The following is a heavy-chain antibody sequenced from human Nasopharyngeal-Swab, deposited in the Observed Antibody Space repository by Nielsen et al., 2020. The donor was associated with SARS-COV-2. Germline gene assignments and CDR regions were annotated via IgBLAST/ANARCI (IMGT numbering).Heavy chain of an antibody. V-gene: IGHV1-3*01. CDR3: ARDDRATSGYLLGGAFDP. Sequence: ASVKVSCKASGYTFTSYAMHWVRQAPGQRLEWMGWINAGNGNTKYSQKFQGRVTITRDTSASTAYMELSSPRSEDTAVYYCARDDRATSGYLLGGAFDPWGQGTLVTVSS. J-gene: IGHJ5*02. D-gene: IGHD3-22*01. CDR2: INAGNGNT. CDR1: GYTFTSYA.